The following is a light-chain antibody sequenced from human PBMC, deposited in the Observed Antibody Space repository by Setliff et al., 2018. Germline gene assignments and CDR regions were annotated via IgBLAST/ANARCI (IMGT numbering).Light chain of an antibody. CDR2: DVS. CDR1: SSDVGGYNY. J-gene: IGLJ1*01. CDR3: SSYTSSSTSYV. Sequence: QSVLAQPASVSGSPGQSITISCTGTSSDVGGYNYVSWYQQHPGKAPKVMIYDVSKRPSGVSNRFSGSKSGNTASLTISGLQAEDEADYYCSSYTSSSTSYVFGTGTKAPS. V-gene: IGLV2-14*01.